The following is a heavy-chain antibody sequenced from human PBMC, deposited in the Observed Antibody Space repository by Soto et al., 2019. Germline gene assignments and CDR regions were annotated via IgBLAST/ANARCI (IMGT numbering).Heavy chain of an antibody. D-gene: IGHD3-3*01. J-gene: IGHJ5*02. CDR2: TYYRSKWYN. CDR1: GDSVSSNSAA. Sequence: PSQTLSLTCAISGDSVSSNSAAWNWIRQSPSRGLEWLGRTYYRSKWYNDYAVSVKSRITINPDTSKNQFSLQLNSVTPEDTAVYYCARRITIFGVVIKSHDWFDPWGQGTLVTVSS. V-gene: IGHV6-1*01. CDR3: ARRITIFGVVIKSHDWFDP.